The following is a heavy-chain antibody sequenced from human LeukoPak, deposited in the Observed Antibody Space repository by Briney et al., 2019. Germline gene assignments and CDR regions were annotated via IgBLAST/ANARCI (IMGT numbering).Heavy chain of an antibody. D-gene: IGHD7-27*01. CDR1: GFTFSDYW. CDR3: ARGYRPNWGSMVGDY. Sequence: GGSLRLSCAASGFTFSDYWMHWVRQAPGKGLVWVSRINSDGSSTNYADSVKGRFTISRDNAKNTLYLQMNSLRAEDTAVYYCARGYRPNWGSMVGDYWGQGTLVTVSS. J-gene: IGHJ4*02. CDR2: INSDGSST. V-gene: IGHV3-74*01.